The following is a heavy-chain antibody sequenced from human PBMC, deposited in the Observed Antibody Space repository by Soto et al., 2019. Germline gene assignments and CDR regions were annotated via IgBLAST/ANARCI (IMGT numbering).Heavy chain of an antibody. CDR1: GGSISTYY. D-gene: IGHD5-18*01. Sequence: PSETLYLTCTVSGGSISTYYWTWIRRPPGKGLEWIGYIHYSGSTNYNPSLKGRVTILVDMSKNQFSLKLRSVTAADTAVYYCAGDRSYNYGYWWFDPWGQGTLVTV. CDR3: AGDRSYNYGYWWFDP. J-gene: IGHJ5*02. V-gene: IGHV4-59*01. CDR2: IHYSGST.